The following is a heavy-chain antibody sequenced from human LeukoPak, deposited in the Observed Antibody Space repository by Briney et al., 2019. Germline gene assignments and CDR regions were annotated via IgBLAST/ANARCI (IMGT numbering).Heavy chain of an antibody. Sequence: GGSLRLSCAASGFTFSNYAMRWVRQAPGKGLEWVSGISGSGDSTYYADSVKGRFTISRDNSKNTLYLQMNSLRAEDTAVYYCAKDRYYYGSGSYWENWFDPWGQGTLVTVSS. D-gene: IGHD3-10*01. CDR2: ISGSGDST. CDR1: GFTFSNYA. V-gene: IGHV3-23*01. CDR3: AKDRYYYGSGSYWENWFDP. J-gene: IGHJ5*02.